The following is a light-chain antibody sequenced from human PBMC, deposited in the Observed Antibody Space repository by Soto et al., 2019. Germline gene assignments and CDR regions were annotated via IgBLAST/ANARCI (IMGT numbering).Light chain of an antibody. V-gene: IGLV2-14*03. Sequence: QSALTQPASVSGSPGQSITISCTGTSSDVGRYNYVAWYQQHPGKAPKLIIYDVSNRPSGVSNRFSGSKSGNTASLTISGRQAEDEADYYCSSYTSSNVYVFGTVTKLTVL. CDR3: SSYTSSNVYV. J-gene: IGLJ1*01. CDR1: SSDVGRYNY. CDR2: DVS.